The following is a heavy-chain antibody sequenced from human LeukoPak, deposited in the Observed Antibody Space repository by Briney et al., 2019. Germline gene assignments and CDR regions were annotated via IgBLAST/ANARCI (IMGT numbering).Heavy chain of an antibody. D-gene: IGHD4-23*01. V-gene: IGHV4-59*01. J-gene: IGHJ5*02. CDR2: IYYSGST. CDR1: GGSISSYY. Sequence: SETLSLTCTVSGGSISSYYWSWIRQPPGKGLEWIGYIYYSGSTNYNPSLKSRVTISVDTSKNQFSPKLSSVTAADTAVYYCARGGGGNADWFDPWGQGTLVTVSS. CDR3: ARGGGGNADWFDP.